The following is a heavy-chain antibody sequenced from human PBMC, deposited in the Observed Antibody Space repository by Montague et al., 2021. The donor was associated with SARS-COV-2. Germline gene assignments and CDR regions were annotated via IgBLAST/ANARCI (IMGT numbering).Heavy chain of an antibody. V-gene: IGHV4-4*07. CDR3: ARDHMTILFRVYYYGMDV. D-gene: IGHD4/OR15-4a*01. CDR1: GGSISSYY. Sequence: SETLSLTCTVSGGSISSYYWSWIRQPAGKGLEWIGRIYPSGSTKYNPSLKSRVTMSVDTSKNQFSLKLSSVTAADTAVYYCARDHMTILFRVYYYGMDVWGQGTTVTVSS. CDR2: IYPSGST. J-gene: IGHJ6*02.